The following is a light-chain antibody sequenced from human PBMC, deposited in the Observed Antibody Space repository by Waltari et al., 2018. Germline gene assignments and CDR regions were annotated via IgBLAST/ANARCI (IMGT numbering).Light chain of an antibody. CDR1: GSNIGNNY. J-gene: IGLJ3*02. V-gene: IGLV1-51*02. CDR3: ATWDSSLSGV. CDR2: EKN. Sequence: QSVLTQPPSVSAAPGQKVTISCSGSGSNIGNNYVSWYQQLPGTAPKLLIYEKNKRPSGIPDRVSASKSGTSATLGITGLQTGDEADYYCATWDSSLSGVFGGGTKLTVL.